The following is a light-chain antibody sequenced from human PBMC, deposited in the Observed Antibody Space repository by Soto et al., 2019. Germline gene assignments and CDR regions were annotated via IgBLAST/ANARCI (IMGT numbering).Light chain of an antibody. CDR1: QSVSNNY. V-gene: IGKV3-20*01. Sequence: EIVLTQSPGTLSLSPGERATLSCRASQSVSNNYLAWYQRKPGQAPRLLIYGASSRATGIPGRFSGSGSGTDFTLTITRLEPEDFAVYYCQQSGSSPPPFGQGTKVEIK. CDR2: GAS. CDR3: QQSGSSPPP. J-gene: IGKJ1*01.